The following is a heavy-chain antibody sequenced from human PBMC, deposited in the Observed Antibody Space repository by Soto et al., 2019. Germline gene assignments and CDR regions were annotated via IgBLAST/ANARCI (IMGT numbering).Heavy chain of an antibody. V-gene: IGHV4-39*01. D-gene: IGHD3-22*01. J-gene: IGHJ4*02. CDR2: IYYSGST. Sequence: QLQLQESGPGLVKPSETLSLTCTVSGGSISSSSYYWGWIRQPPGKGLEWIGSIYYSGSTYYNPSLKSRVTISVDTSKNQFSRKLSSVTAADTAVYYCARRGYDSSGFDYWGQGTLVTVSS. CDR1: GGSISSSSYY. CDR3: ARRGYDSSGFDY.